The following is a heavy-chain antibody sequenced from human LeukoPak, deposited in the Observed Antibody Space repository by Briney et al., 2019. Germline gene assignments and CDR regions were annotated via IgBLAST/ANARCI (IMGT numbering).Heavy chain of an antibody. CDR2: MNPNSGNT. CDR1: GYTFTRNG. Sequence: ASVKVSCKASGYTFTRNGIGWVRQAPGQGLEWMGWMNPNSGNTGYAQKFQGRVTMTRNTSISTAYMELSSLRSEDTAVYYCARGSASYNWFDPWGQGTLVTVSS. V-gene: IGHV1-8*01. CDR3: ARGSASYNWFDP. D-gene: IGHD6-6*01. J-gene: IGHJ5*02.